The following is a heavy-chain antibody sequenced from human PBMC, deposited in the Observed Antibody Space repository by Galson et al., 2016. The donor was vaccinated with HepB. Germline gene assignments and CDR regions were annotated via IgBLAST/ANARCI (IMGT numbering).Heavy chain of an antibody. CDR3: ASWGYSSSRYSDY. J-gene: IGHJ4*02. CDR1: GGSISSGGYY. D-gene: IGHD6-13*01. CDR2: IYYSGST. V-gene: IGHV4-31*03. Sequence: LTCTVSGGSISSGGYYWSWIRQHPGKGLEWIGYIYYSGSTYYNPPLRSRVTISADTSKNQFSLKLSSVTAADTAVYYCASWGYSSSRYSDYWGQGTLVTVSS.